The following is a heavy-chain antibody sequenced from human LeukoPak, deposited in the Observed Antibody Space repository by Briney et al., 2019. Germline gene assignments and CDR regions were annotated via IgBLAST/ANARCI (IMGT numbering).Heavy chain of an antibody. V-gene: IGHV3-11*04. CDR2: ISSSGSTI. CDR1: GFTFSDYY. D-gene: IGHD6-19*01. CDR3: ATSGWYGYYYFDY. Sequence: GGPLRLSCAASGFTFSDYYMSWIRQAPGKGLEWVSYISSSGSTIYYAGSVKGRFTISRDNAKNSLYLQMNSLRAEDTAVYYCATSGWYGYYYFDYWGQGTLVTVSS. J-gene: IGHJ4*02.